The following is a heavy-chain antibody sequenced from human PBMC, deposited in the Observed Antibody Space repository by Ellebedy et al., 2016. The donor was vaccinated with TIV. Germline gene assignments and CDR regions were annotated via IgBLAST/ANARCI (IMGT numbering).Heavy chain of an antibody. CDR2: IWYDGSNK. CDR3: ARDRYCSSTSCYEGYWFDP. Sequence: GGSLRLSCAASGFTFSSYGMHWVRQAPGKGLEWVAVIWYDGSNKYYADSVKGRFTISRDNSKNTLYLQMNSLRAEDTAVYYCARDRYCSSTSCYEGYWFDPWGQGTLVTVSS. CDR1: GFTFSSYG. D-gene: IGHD2-2*01. J-gene: IGHJ5*02. V-gene: IGHV3-33*08.